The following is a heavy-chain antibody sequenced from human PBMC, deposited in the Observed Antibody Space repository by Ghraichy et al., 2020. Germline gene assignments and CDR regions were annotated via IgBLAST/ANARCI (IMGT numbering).Heavy chain of an antibody. Sequence: ASVKVSCKASGGTFYNYGITWVRQAPGHGLEWMGWINTNTRSPTYAQDFTGRFVFSLDYSLTTAYLHINDLRPQDTAVYYCARTSDPFASRFALDSWGQGTLVAVSS. J-gene: IGHJ4*02. CDR2: INTNTRSP. V-gene: IGHV7-4-1*02. CDR3: ARTSDPFASRFALDS. D-gene: IGHD3-10*01. CDR1: GGTFYNYG.